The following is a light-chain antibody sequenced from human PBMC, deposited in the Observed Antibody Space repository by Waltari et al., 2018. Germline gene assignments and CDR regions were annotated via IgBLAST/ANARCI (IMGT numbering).Light chain of an antibody. CDR2: DVS. CDR3: CSFTSRSTWV. CDR1: SSDVGGYNY. Sequence: QSALTQPASVSGSPGQSITISCTGTSSDVGGYNYVSRYQQHPGKVPKLLIFDVSNRPSGVSNRFSGSKSGNTASLTISGLQAVDESDYYCCSFTSRSTWVFGGGTKLTVL. J-gene: IGLJ3*02. V-gene: IGLV2-14*01.